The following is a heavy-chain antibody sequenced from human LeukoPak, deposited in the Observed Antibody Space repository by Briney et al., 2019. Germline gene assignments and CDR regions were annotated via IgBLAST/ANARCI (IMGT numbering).Heavy chain of an antibody. J-gene: IGHJ3*02. CDR2: IIPIFGTA. D-gene: IGHD2-2*02. V-gene: IGHV1-69*13. CDR3: ARYCSSTSCYKGAFDI. Sequence: GASVKVSCKASGYTFTSYAMNWVRQAPGQGLEWMGGIIPIFGTANYAQKFQGRVTITADESTSTAYMELSSLRSEDTAVYYCARYCSSTSCYKGAFDIWGQGTMVTVSS. CDR1: GYTFTSYA.